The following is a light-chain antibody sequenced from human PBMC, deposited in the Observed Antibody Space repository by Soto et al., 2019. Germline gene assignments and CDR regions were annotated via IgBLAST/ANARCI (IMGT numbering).Light chain of an antibody. Sequence: DIQMTQSPSTLSASVGDRVTITCRASQSISSWLAWYQQKPGKAPKLLIFDAFSLEIGVPSRFSGSGSGTEFTLNISSLQPDDFATYYCQQYNSYSRTFGQATKVEIK. CDR3: QQYNSYSRT. CDR2: DAF. J-gene: IGKJ1*01. CDR1: QSISSW. V-gene: IGKV1-5*01.